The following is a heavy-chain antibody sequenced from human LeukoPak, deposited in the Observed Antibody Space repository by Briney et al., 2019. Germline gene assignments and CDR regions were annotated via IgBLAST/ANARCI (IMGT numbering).Heavy chain of an antibody. CDR2: IIPIFGTA. D-gene: IGHD6-13*01. CDR1: GGTFSSYA. CDR3: ASTFDSSSWYVSFDY. J-gene: IGHJ4*02. V-gene: IGHV1-69*13. Sequence: ASVKVSCKASGGTFSSYAISWVRQAPGQGLEWMGGIIPIFGTANYAQKFRGRVTITADESTSTAYMELSSLRSEDTAVYYCASTFDSSSWYVSFDYWGQGTLVTVSS.